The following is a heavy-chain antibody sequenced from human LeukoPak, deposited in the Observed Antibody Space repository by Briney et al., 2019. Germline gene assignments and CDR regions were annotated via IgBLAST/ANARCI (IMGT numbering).Heavy chain of an antibody. CDR2: INPNSGGT. J-gene: IGHJ4*02. Sequence: ASVKVSCKASGYTFTGYYMHWVRQAPGQGLEWMGWINPNSGGTNYVQKFQGRVTMTRDTSISTAYMELSRLRSDDTAVYYCARDWADYGEFFDYWGQGTLVTVSS. CDR3: ARDWADYGEFFDY. D-gene: IGHD4-17*01. CDR1: GYTFTGYY. V-gene: IGHV1-2*02.